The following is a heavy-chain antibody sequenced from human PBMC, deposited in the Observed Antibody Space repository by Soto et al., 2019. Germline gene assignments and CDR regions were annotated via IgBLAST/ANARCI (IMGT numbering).Heavy chain of an antibody. D-gene: IGHD3-22*01. CDR3: ARGPVTTNPRFDP. Sequence: SETLSLTCAVYGGSFSGYYWSWIRQPPGKGLEWIGEINHSGSTNYNPSLKSRVTISIDTSKNQFSLKLSSVTAADTAVYYCARGPVTTNPRFDPWGQGTLVTVSS. CDR2: INHSGST. CDR1: GGSFSGYY. V-gene: IGHV4-34*01. J-gene: IGHJ5*02.